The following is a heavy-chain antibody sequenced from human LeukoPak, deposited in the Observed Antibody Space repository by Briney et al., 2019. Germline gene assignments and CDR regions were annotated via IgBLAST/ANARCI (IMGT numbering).Heavy chain of an antibody. J-gene: IGHJ5*02. D-gene: IGHD1-14*01. V-gene: IGHV3-74*01. CDR3: ARDLQNWNHKNWFDP. Sequence: GGSLRLSCATSGFTFSSYWMHWVRQAPGKGLVWVSRIDSDGSNIRYADSVKGRFTISRDNTKNTLYLQMNSLRAEGTAVYYCARDLQNWNHKNWFDPWGQGTLVTVSS. CDR2: IDSDGSNI. CDR1: GFTFSSYW.